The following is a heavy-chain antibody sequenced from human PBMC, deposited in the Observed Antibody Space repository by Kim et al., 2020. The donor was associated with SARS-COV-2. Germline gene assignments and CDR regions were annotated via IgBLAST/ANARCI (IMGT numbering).Heavy chain of an antibody. J-gene: IGHJ4*02. D-gene: IGHD4-4*01. V-gene: IGHV3-23*01. CDR2: VSAGGGST. Sequence: GGSLRLSCTASRFTFRKYAMNWVRQAPGKGLEWVSVVSAGGGSTYYADSVKGRFTISRDNSKNTLYLQMNSLRAEDTAVYYCAKPRSEGTTLRGDFDYWGQGTLVTVSS. CDR3: AKPRSEGTTLRGDFDY. CDR1: RFTFRKYA.